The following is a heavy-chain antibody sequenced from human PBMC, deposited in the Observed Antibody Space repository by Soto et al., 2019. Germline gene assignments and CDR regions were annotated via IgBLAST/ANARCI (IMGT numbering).Heavy chain of an antibody. CDR3: ARAPNYYDSSGIPIYYGMDA. D-gene: IGHD3-22*01. CDR1: GYTFTSYG. CDR2: INPNGGST. Sequence: ASVKVSCKASGYTFTSYGISWVRQAPGQGLEWMGWINPNGGSTTYAQKFQGRVTMTRDTSTSTVYMELSSLISEDTAVYYCARAPNYYDSSGIPIYYGMDAWGQGTTVTVSS. V-gene: IGHV1-46*01. J-gene: IGHJ6*02.